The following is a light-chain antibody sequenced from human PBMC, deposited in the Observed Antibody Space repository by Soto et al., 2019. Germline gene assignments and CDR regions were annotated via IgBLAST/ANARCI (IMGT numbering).Light chain of an antibody. J-gene: IGKJ1*01. CDR2: DAS. CDR3: QQYNSYSGT. CDR1: QSISSW. V-gene: IGKV1-5*01. Sequence: DIQMTQSPSTLSASVGDRVTITCRASQSISSWLAWFQQKPGKAPKLLIYDASSLESGVPSRFRGSGSGTEFTLTISSLPPDDFATYYCQQYNSYSGTLGQGTKVEIK.